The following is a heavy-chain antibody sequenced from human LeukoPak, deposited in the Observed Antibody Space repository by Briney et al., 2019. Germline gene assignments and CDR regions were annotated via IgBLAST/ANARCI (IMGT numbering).Heavy chain of an antibody. CDR3: ARDRAYYYDSSGYNDY. J-gene: IGHJ4*02. CDR2: ISAYNGNT. D-gene: IGHD3-22*01. CDR1: GYTFTIYG. V-gene: IGHV1-18*01. Sequence: ASVKVSCKASGYTFTIYGISWVRQAPGQGLEWMGWISAYNGNTNYAQKLQGRVTMTTDTSTSTAYMELRSLRSDDTAVYYCARDRAYYYDSSGYNDYWGQGTLVTVSS.